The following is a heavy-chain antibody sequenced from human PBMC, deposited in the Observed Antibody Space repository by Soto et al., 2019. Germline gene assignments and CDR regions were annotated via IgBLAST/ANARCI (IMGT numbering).Heavy chain of an antibody. D-gene: IGHD1-1*01. CDR3: AKDLERAHNWSS. J-gene: IGHJ5*02. V-gene: IGHV3-30*18. CDR1: GFTFSSYG. Sequence: QVQLVESGGGVVQPGRSLRLSCAASGFTFSSYGMHWVRQAPGKGLEWVAVISYDGSNKYYADSVKGRFTISRDNSKNTLYLQMNSLRAEDTAVYYWAKDLERAHNWSSWGQGTLVTVSS. CDR2: ISYDGSNK.